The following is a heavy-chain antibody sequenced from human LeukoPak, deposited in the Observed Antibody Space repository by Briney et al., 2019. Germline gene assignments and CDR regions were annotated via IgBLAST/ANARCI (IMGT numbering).Heavy chain of an antibody. D-gene: IGHD2-2*01. Sequence: ASVKVSCKASGYTFTGYYTHWVRQAPGQGLEWMGRINPNSGGTNYAQKFQGRVTMTRDTSISTAYMELSRLRSDDTAVYYCARTRGVVPAATYLYYFDYWGQGTLVTVSS. CDR2: INPNSGGT. V-gene: IGHV1-2*06. J-gene: IGHJ4*02. CDR1: GYTFTGYY. CDR3: ARTRGVVPAATYLYYFDY.